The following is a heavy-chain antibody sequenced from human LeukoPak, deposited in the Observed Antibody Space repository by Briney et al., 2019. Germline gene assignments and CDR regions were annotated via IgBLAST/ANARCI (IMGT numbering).Heavy chain of an antibody. CDR1: GFTFSSYA. J-gene: IGHJ4*02. CDR3: ASPSVTYYDSSGYFDY. Sequence: GGSLRLSCAASGFTFSSYAMHWVRQAPGKGLEWVAVISYDGSNKYYADSVKGRFTISRDNSKNTLYLQMNSLRAEDTAVYYCASPSVTYYDSSGYFDYWGQGTLVTVSS. D-gene: IGHD3-22*01. V-gene: IGHV3-30-3*01. CDR2: ISYDGSNK.